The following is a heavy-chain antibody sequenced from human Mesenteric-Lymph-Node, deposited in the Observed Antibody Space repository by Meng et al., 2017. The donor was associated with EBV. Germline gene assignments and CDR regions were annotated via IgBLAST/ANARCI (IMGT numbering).Heavy chain of an antibody. D-gene: IGHD1-26*01. CDR3: TRGPSGIFYFNF. CDR1: GGSVNSGSYF. CDR2: IYYSGST. Sequence: VQLPESGPGLVKPSETLSLTCTVSGGSVNSGSYFWTWIRQSPGKKLEWIGYIYYSGSTNYNPSLKSRVTVSLDTSKNQFSLKLSSVTAADTAVYYCTRGPSGIFYFNFWGRGTLVTVSS. J-gene: IGHJ4*02. V-gene: IGHV4-61*01.